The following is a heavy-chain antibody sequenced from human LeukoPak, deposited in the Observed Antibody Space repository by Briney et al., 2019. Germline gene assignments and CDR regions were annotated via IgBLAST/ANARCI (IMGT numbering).Heavy chain of an antibody. V-gene: IGHV4-39*02. D-gene: IGHD3/OR15-3a*01. J-gene: IGHJ6*02. CDR2: IYYSGST. CDR1: GGSISSSSYY. Sequence: PSETLSLTCNVSGGSISSSSYYWVWIRQPPGKGLEWIGSIYYSGSTYYNTSLKSRVTISVNTSKNQFSLKLSSVTAADTGVYDCAREDPPLYDFWGRAGYYYYGMDVWGQGTTVTVSS. CDR3: AREDPPLYDFWGRAGYYYYGMDV.